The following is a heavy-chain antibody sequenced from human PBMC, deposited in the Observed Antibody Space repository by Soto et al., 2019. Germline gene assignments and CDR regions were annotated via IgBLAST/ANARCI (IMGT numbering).Heavy chain of an antibody. J-gene: IGHJ6*02. CDR1: GGSFSGYY. Sequence: SETLSLTCAVYGGSFSGYYWTWIRQPPGTGLEWIGEINHSGSTNYNPSLKSRVTISVDTSKNQFSLKLTSVTAADTAVYYCASDVTDTSGPTLDMVSWGQGPTITVS. D-gene: IGHD6-19*01. CDR2: INHSGST. CDR3: ASDVTDTSGPTLDMVS. V-gene: IGHV4-34*01.